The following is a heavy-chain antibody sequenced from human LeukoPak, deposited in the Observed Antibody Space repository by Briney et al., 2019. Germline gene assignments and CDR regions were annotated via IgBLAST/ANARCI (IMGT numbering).Heavy chain of an antibody. CDR2: INTNTGNP. CDR3: ARARDNSGYYY. CDR1: GYTFTSSA. V-gene: IGHV7-4-1*02. Sequence: ASVKVSCKASGYTFTSSAMNWVRQAPGQGLEWMGWINTNTGNPMYAQGFTGRFVFSLDTSVSTAYLQITSLKAEDTAVSYCARARDNSGYYYWGQGTLVTVSS. J-gene: IGHJ4*02. D-gene: IGHD3-22*01.